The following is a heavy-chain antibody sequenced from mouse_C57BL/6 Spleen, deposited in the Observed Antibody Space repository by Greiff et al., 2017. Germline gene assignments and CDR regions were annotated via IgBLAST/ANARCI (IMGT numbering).Heavy chain of an antibody. CDR1: GYSFTDYN. Sequence: EVKLMESGPELVKPGASVKISCKASGYSFTDYNMNWVKQSNGKSLEWIGVINPNYGTTSYNQKFKGKATFTVDQSSSTAYMQLNSLTSEDSAVYYCARGDYDGRAYAMDYWGQGTSVTVSS. CDR2: INPNYGTT. CDR3: ARGDYDGRAYAMDY. D-gene: IGHD2-4*01. J-gene: IGHJ4*01. V-gene: IGHV1-39*01.